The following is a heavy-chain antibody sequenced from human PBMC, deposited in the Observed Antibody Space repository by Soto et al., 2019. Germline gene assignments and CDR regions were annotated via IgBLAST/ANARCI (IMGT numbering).Heavy chain of an antibody. CDR2: INPNSGGT. V-gene: IGHV1-2*04. J-gene: IGHJ6*02. Sequence: AASVKVSCKASGYTFTGYYMHWVRQAPGQGLEWMGWINPNSGGTNYAQKFQGWVTMTRDTSISTAYMELSRLRSDDTAVYYCARDLRRGQYSSGWNYYYYGMDVWGQGTTVTVSS. CDR3: ARDLRRGQYSSGWNYYYYGMDV. CDR1: GYTFTGYY. D-gene: IGHD6-19*01.